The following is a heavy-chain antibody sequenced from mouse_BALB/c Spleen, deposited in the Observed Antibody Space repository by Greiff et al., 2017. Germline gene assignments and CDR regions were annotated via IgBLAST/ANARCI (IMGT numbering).Heavy chain of an antibody. CDR3: ARRYDGAMDY. J-gene: IGHJ4*01. CDR2: IDTSDSYT. CDR1: GYTFTDYW. Sequence: VQLQQPGAELVMPGASVKMSCKASGYTFTDYWMHWVKQRPGQGLEWIGAIDTSDSYTSYNQKFKGKATLTVDESSSTAYMQLSSLTSEDSAVYYCARRYDGAMDYWGQGTSVTVSS. V-gene: IGHV1-69*01. D-gene: IGHD2-14*01.